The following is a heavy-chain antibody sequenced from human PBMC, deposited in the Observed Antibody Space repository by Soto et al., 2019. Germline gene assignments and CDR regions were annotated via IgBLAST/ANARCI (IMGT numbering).Heavy chain of an antibody. Sequence: GGSLRLSCAASGFTVSSNYISWVRQAPGKGLEWFAVIYSGGSTYYADSVKGRFTISRDNSKNTLYLNMNSRRAEDTAVYYCARDIFSSGWSTWGQGTLVTVSS. V-gene: IGHV3-66*01. CDR3: ARDIFSSGWST. CDR2: IYSGGST. CDR1: GFTVSSNY. J-gene: IGHJ5*02. D-gene: IGHD6-19*01.